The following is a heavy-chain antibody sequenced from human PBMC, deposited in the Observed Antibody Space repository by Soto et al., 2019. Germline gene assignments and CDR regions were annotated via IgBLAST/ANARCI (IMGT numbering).Heavy chain of an antibody. V-gene: IGHV4-39*01. J-gene: IGHJ6*02. Sequence: SETLSLTCTVSGGSISSSSYYWGWIRQPPGKGLEWIGSIYYSGSTYYNPSLKSRVTISVDTSKNQFSLKLSSVTAADTAVYYCAGEGTWSGYYYGMDVWGQGTTVTVSS. CDR1: GGSISSSSYY. CDR3: AGEGTWSGYYYGMDV. CDR2: IYYSGST. D-gene: IGHD1-1*01.